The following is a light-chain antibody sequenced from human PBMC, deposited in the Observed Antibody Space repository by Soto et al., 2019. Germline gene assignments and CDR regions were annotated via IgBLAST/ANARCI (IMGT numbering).Light chain of an antibody. V-gene: IGLV1-44*01. Sequence: QPVLTQSPSASGTPGQRVSISCSGSSSNIGSNTVNWYQQLPGTAPKLLIYSSDQRPSGVPDRFSGSRSGTSASLAISGLQSEDEADYYCAAWDDSLTGVVFGGGTKLTVL. J-gene: IGLJ2*01. CDR2: SSD. CDR3: AAWDDSLTGVV. CDR1: SSNIGSNT.